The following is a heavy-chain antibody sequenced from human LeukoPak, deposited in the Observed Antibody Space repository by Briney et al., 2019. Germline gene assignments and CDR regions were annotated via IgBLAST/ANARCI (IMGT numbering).Heavy chain of an antibody. D-gene: IGHD6-25*01. J-gene: IGHJ6*03. CDR3: ARAYSRDYYYYYMDV. V-gene: IGHV4-59*01. CDR2: IYYSGST. Sequence: SETLSLTCAVYGGSFSGYYWSWIRQPPGKGLEWIGYIYYSGSTNYNPSLKSRVTISVDTSKNQFSLKLSSVTAADTAVYYCARAYSRDYYYYYMDVWGKGTTVTVSS. CDR1: GGSFSGYY.